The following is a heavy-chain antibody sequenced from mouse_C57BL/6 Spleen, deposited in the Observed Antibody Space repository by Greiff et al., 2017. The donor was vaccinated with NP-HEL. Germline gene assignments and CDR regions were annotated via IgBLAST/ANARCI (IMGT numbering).Heavy chain of an antibody. CDR1: GYAFSSYW. D-gene: IGHD2-4*01. Sequence: QVQLQQSGAELVKPGASVKISCKASGYAFSSYWMNWVKQRPGKGLEWIGQIYPGDGDTNYNGKFKGKATLTADKSSSTAYMQLSSLTSEDSAVYFCARIHLRDYDAYYFDYWGQGTTLTVSS. CDR3: ARIHLRDYDAYYFDY. J-gene: IGHJ2*01. V-gene: IGHV1-80*01. CDR2: IYPGDGDT.